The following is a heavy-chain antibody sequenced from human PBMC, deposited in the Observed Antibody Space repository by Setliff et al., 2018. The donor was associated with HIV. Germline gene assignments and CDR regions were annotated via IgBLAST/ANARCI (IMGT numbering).Heavy chain of an antibody. V-gene: IGHV3-30-3*01. CDR1: GFTFSSYA. Sequence: GGSLRLSCAASGFTFSSYAMSWVRQAPGKGLEWVAVISYDGSNKYYADSVKGRFTISRDNSKNSLYLQMNSLRAEDTAVYYCARVPPQVPGVAFDIWGQGTMVTVSS. CDR2: ISYDGSNK. CDR3: ARVPPQVPGVAFDI. J-gene: IGHJ3*02. D-gene: IGHD3-10*01.